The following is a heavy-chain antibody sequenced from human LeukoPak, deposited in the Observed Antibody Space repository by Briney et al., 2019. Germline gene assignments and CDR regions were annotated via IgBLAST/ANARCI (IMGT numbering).Heavy chain of an antibody. D-gene: IGHD3-22*01. Sequence: GGSLRLSCVDSGFTFSSYAMTRVRQAPGKGLEWGSGISGRGGSTYYADSVKGRFTISRDNSKNTLYVQMNSLRAEDTAVYYCAKTGDSSGFYYGVDYWGQGTLVTVSS. CDR2: ISGRGGST. CDR3: AKTGDSSGFYYGVDY. CDR1: GFTFSSYA. J-gene: IGHJ4*02. V-gene: IGHV3-23*01.